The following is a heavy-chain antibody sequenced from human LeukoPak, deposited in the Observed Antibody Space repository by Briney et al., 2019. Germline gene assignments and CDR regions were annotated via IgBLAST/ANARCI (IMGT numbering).Heavy chain of an antibody. Sequence: GASVKVSCKASGGTFSSYAISWVRQAPGQGLEWMGGIIPIFGTANYAQKLQGRVTMTTDTSTGTAYMELRSLRSDDTAVYYCARDYSGGTTMVHRFDYWGQGTLVTVSS. CDR1: GGTFSSYA. D-gene: IGHD5-18*01. CDR3: ARDYSGGTTMVHRFDY. V-gene: IGHV1-69*05. CDR2: IIPIFGTA. J-gene: IGHJ4*02.